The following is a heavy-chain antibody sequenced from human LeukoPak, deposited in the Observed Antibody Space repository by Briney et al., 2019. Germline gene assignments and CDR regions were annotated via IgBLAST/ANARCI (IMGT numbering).Heavy chain of an antibody. CDR1: GGSFCGYY. V-gene: IGHV4-34*01. Sequence: SETLSLTCAVYGGSFCGYYWSWIRQPPGKGLEWIGEINHSGSTNYNPSLKSRVTISVDTSKNQFSLKLSSVTAADTAVYYCARLRHYGSGSYPMTGNWFDPWGQGTLVSVSS. CDR2: INHSGST. D-gene: IGHD3-10*01. CDR3: ARLRHYGSGSYPMTGNWFDP. J-gene: IGHJ5*02.